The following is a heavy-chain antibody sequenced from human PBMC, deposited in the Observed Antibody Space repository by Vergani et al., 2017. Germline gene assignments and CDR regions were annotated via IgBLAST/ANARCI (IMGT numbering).Heavy chain of an antibody. CDR2: ISGSGDSR. J-gene: IGHJ4*01. V-gene: IGHV3-23*01. CDR1: GFTFSSYA. D-gene: IGHD6-19*01. Sequence: EVQLLESGGALVQPGGSLRLSCVSSGFTFSSYAITWVRQAPGKGLEWVSAISGSGDSRYYADSVQGRFTISRDNSKNTLYLQMNNLRAEDTALYYCAKGYSSGWYGGACDYWGQRTLVAVSS. CDR3: AKGYSSGWYGGACDY.